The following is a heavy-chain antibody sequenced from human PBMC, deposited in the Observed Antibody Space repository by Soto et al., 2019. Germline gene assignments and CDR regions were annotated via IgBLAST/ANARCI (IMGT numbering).Heavy chain of an antibody. CDR1: GYTFTSYD. D-gene: IGHD3-22*01. CDR3: ARGEVTMIVVAYYGMDV. Sequence: GASVKVSCKASGYTFTSYDINWVRQATGQGLEWMGWMNPNSGNTGYAQKFQGRVTMTRNTSISTAYMELSSLRSEDTAVYYCARGEVTMIVVAYYGMDVWGQGTTVTVSS. J-gene: IGHJ6*02. V-gene: IGHV1-8*01. CDR2: MNPNSGNT.